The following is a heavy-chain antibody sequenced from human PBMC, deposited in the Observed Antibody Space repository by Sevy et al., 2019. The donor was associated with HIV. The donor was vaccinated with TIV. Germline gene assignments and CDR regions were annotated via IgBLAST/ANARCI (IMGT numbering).Heavy chain of an antibody. V-gene: IGHV3-21*06. CDR2: ISGSSNYI. CDR1: GFTFSSYA. J-gene: IGHJ4*02. CDR3: ARGPPDGSYDYFDY. D-gene: IGHD1-26*01. Sequence: GGSLRLSCAASGFTFSSYAMSWVRQAPGKGLEWVSSISGSSNYIYYAESLKGRFIVSRDNAKDTLYLQMNSLRADDTALYYCARGPPDGSYDYFDYWGQGTLVTVSS.